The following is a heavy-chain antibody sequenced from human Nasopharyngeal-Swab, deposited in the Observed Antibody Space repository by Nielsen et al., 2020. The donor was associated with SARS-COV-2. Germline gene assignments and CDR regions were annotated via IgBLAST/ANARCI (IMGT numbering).Heavy chain of an antibody. Sequence: SETLSLTCAVSGGSISSSNWWSWVRQPPGKGLEWIGEIYHSGSTNYNPSLKSRVTISVDESKNQFSLKLSSVTAADTAVYFCARDVVGATTTDAFDIWCQGTMVTVSS. CDR3: ARDVVGATTTDAFDI. D-gene: IGHD1-26*01. V-gene: IGHV4-4*02. CDR2: IYHSGST. J-gene: IGHJ3*02. CDR1: GGSISSSNW.